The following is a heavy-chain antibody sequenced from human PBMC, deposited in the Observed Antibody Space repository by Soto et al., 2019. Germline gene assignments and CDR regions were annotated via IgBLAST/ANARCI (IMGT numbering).Heavy chain of an antibody. CDR1: GYTFTSYY. CDR2: ISAYNGNT. V-gene: IGHV1-18*01. CDR3: ARGLPPVDS. Sequence: QVQLVQSGAEVKKPGASVKVSCKASGYTFTSYYISWVRQAPGQGLEWMGWISAYNGNTNYAQKLLGRVPMTTDASTSTAYMECSSLRADGTAVYYCARGLPPVDSWGQGTLSTVSS. J-gene: IGHJ4*02.